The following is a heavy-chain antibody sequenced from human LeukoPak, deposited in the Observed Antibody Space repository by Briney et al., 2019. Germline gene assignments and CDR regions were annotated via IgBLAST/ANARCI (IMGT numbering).Heavy chain of an antibody. CDR2: ISGSGGST. J-gene: IGHJ4*02. V-gene: IGHV3-23*01. CDR1: GFTFSSYA. D-gene: IGHD6-19*01. Sequence: PGGSLRLSCAASGFTFSSYAMSWVRQAPGKGLEWASAISGSGGSTYYADSVKGRFTISRDNSKNTLYLQMNSLRAEDTAVYYCAKARRPYSSGWYRPDYWGQGTLVTVSS. CDR3: AKARRPYSSGWYRPDY.